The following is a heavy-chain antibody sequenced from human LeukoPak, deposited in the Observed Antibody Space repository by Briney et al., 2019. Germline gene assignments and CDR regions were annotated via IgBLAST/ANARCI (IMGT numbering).Heavy chain of an antibody. CDR1: GYTFTVYG. Sequence: ASVKVSCKASGYTFTVYGMHWVRQAPGQRLEWMGWINAGNGNTKYSEEFQGRVTITRDTSANTVYMELSSLRAEDTAVYYCARGARKRDDYGGFFDFWGQGTLVTVSS. CDR3: ARGARKRDDYGGFFDF. CDR2: INAGNGNT. V-gene: IGHV1-3*03. J-gene: IGHJ4*02. D-gene: IGHD4-23*01.